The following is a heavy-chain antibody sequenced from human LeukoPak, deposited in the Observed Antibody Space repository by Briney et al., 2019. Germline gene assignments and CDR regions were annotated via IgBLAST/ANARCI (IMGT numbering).Heavy chain of an antibody. CDR1: GYTFTRYA. J-gene: IGHJ6*02. V-gene: IGHV1-3*01. D-gene: IGHD2-15*01. CDR2: INAGNGNT. CDR3: ARDRCSGGSCYYYYYGMDV. Sequence: GASVKVSCKASGYTFTRYAMHWLRQAPGQRLEWMGWINAGNGNTKYSQKFQGRVTITRDTSASTAYMELSSLRSEDTAVYYCARDRCSGGSCYYYYYGMDVWGQGTTVTVSS.